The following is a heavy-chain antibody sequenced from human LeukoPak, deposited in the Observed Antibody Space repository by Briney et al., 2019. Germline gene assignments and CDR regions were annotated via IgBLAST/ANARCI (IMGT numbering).Heavy chain of an antibody. CDR3: ARDGTLAAAGTWFDP. J-gene: IGHJ5*02. CDR1: GFTFSIYA. D-gene: IGHD6-13*01. Sequence: GGSLRLSCEASGFTFSIYAMSWVRQAPGKGLEWLSIMSGAGGRIEYADSVKGRFTISRDNSKNTLYLQLNSLRAEDTAVYYCARDGTLAAAGTWFDPWGQGTLVTVSS. CDR2: MSGAGGRI. V-gene: IGHV3-23*01.